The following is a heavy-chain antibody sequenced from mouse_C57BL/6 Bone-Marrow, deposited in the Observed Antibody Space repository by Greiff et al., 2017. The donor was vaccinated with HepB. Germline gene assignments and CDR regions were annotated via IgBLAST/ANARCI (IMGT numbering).Heavy chain of an antibody. J-gene: IGHJ3*01. CDR1: GYTFTSYW. D-gene: IGHD2-5*01. CDR3: ARRGSNLWFAY. V-gene: IGHV1-52*01. Sequence: QVQLQQPGAELVRPGSSVKLSCKASGYTFTSYWMHWVKQRPIQGLEWIGNIDPSDSETHYNQKFKDKATLTVDKSSSTAYMQLSSLTSEDSAVYYCARRGSNLWFAYWGQGTLVTVSA. CDR2: IDPSDSET.